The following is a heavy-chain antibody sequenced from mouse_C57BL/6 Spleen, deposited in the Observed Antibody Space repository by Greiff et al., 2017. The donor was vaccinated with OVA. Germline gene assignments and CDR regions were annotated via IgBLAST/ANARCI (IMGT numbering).Heavy chain of an antibody. CDR3: ARSLLRERAWFAY. J-gene: IGHJ3*01. D-gene: IGHD1-1*01. Sequence: VQLQQPGAELVMPGASVKLSCKASGYTFTSYWMHWVKQRPGQGLEWIGEIDPSDSYTNYNQKFKGKSTLTVDKSSSTAYMQLSSLTSEDSAVYYCARSLLRERAWFAYWGQGTLVTVSA. V-gene: IGHV1-69*01. CDR2: IDPSDSYT. CDR1: GYTFTSYW.